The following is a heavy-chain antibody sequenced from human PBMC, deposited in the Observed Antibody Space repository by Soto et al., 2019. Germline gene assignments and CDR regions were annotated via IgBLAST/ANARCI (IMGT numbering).Heavy chain of an antibody. J-gene: IGHJ4*02. D-gene: IGHD4-4*01. CDR2: ISYDGINK. CDR3: ATDGTVTTPGVLDY. V-gene: IGHV3-30*03. Sequence: GGSLRLSCAASGFTFSYFAMHWVRQAPGKGLEWVAVISYDGINKYYADAVKGRFTISRDSSRNTLYLQMNSLRSEDTAVYYCATDGTVTTPGVLDYWGQGTLVIVSS. CDR1: GFTFSYFA.